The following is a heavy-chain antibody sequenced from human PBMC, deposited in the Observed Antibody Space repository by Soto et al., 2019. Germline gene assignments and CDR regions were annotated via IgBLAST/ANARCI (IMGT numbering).Heavy chain of an antibody. CDR2: VYSGGAT. V-gene: IGHV3-53*02. J-gene: IGHJ4*02. D-gene: IGHD3-10*01. CDR3: ARVPGRL. Sequence: QLVETGGGLIQPGTSLTLSCAASGFSVSRNYMTWVRQAAGKGLEWVSFVYSGGATFYADSVKGRFILSRDDSQNTRYLQMNNLRAEDTAVYYCARVPGRLWGRGTLVTVAS. CDR1: GFSVSRNY.